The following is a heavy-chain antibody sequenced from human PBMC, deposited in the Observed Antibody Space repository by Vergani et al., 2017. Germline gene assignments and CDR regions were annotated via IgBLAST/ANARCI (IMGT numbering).Heavy chain of an antibody. D-gene: IGHD6-13*01. J-gene: IGHJ2*01. Sequence: QVQLVQSGAEVKKPGSSVKVSCKASGGTFSSYAISWVRQAPGQGLEWMGRIIPIFGTANYAQKFQGRVTITADESTSTAYMELSSLRSGDTAVYYCARETVVYSSSLWLGFDLWGRGTLVTVSS. CDR3: ARETVVYSSSLWLGFDL. V-gene: IGHV1-69*13. CDR2: IIPIFGTA. CDR1: GGTFSSYA.